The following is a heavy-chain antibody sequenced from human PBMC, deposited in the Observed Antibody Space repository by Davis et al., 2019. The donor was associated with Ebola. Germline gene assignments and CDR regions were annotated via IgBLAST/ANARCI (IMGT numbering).Heavy chain of an antibody. CDR1: GFTFRSYG. Sequence: PGGSLRLSCAAPGFTFRSYGMHRARQAPGKGREWVAVIWYDGSNKYYADSVKGRFTISRDNSKNTLYLQMNSLRAEDTAVYYCTRDQEPERSGWYGLPDYWGQGTLVTVSS. D-gene: IGHD6-19*01. CDR3: TRDQEPERSGWYGLPDY. V-gene: IGHV3-33*01. J-gene: IGHJ4*02. CDR2: IWYDGSNK.